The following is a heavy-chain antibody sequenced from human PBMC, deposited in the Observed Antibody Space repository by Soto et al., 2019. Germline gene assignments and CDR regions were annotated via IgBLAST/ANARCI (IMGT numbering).Heavy chain of an antibody. D-gene: IGHD5-12*01. V-gene: IGHV1-69*01. CDR2: IIPIFGTA. CDR1: GGTFSSYA. Sequence: QVQLVQSGAEVKKPGSSVKVSCKASGGTFSSYAVSWVRQAPGQGLEWMGGIIPIFGTANYAQKFQGRVTITADESTSTAYMELSSLRSEDTAVYYCASYEMATTRAGAFDYWGQGTLVTVSS. J-gene: IGHJ4*02. CDR3: ASYEMATTRAGAFDY.